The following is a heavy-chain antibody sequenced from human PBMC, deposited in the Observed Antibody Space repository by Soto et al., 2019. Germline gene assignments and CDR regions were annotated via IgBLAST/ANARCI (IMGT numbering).Heavy chain of an antibody. CDR1: GYTFTSYG. V-gene: IGHV1-18*01. D-gene: IGHD3-10*01. Sequence: RASVKVSCKASGYTFTSYGISWVRQAPGQGLEWMGWISAYNGNTNYAQKLQGRVTMTTDTSTSTAYMELSSLRSEDTAVYYCAYYYGSGIENWFDPWGQGTLVTVSS. CDR3: AYYYGSGIENWFDP. J-gene: IGHJ5*02. CDR2: ISAYNGNT.